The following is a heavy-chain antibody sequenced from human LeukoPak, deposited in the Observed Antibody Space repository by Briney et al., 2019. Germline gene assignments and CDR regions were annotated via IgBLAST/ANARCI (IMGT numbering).Heavy chain of an antibody. V-gene: IGHV3-7*01. CDR1: GFSFSSYW. Sequence: GGSLRLSCTASGFSFSSYWMSWVRQTPEKGLEFVANINQDGSVTNYVDSLKGRCTISGDNAKKSLYLEIRSLRADDTALYYCARDPGSSSFDLWGQGTLVTVSS. CDR2: INQDGSVT. J-gene: IGHJ4*02. D-gene: IGHD6-13*01. CDR3: ARDPGSSSFDL.